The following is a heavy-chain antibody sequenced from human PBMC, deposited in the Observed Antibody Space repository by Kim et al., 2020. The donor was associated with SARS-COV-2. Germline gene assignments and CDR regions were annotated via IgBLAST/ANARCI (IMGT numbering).Heavy chain of an antibody. CDR2: INTNTGNP. Sequence: ASVKVSCKASGYTFTSYAMNWVRQAPGQGLEWMGWINTNTGNPTYAQGFTGRFVFSLDTSVSTAYLQISSLKAEDTAVYYCARDLRPGLGYCSGGSCRKTWFSHWGQGTLVTVSS. CDR1: GYTFTSYA. D-gene: IGHD2-15*01. CDR3: ARDLRPGLGYCSGGSCRKTWFSH. V-gene: IGHV7-4-1*02. J-gene: IGHJ4*02.